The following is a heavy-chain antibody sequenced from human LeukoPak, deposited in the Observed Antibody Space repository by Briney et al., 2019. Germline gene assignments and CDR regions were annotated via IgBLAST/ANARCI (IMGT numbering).Heavy chain of an antibody. CDR2: INWNGGSI. Sequence: GGSLRLSCAASGFTFDDYGMNWVRQAPGKGLEWVSGINWNGGSIGYVDSVKGRFTISRDNAKKSLYLQMNSLRVEDTALYYCARGSYSSSSEYFYNHYGMDVWGQGTTVIVSS. CDR3: ARGSYSSSSEYFYNHYGMDV. CDR1: GFTFDDYG. J-gene: IGHJ6*02. V-gene: IGHV3-20*04. D-gene: IGHD6-6*01.